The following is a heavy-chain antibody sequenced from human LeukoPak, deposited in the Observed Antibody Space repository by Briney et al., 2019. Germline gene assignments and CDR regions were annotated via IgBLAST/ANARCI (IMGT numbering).Heavy chain of an antibody. CDR3: ASRGYCSSTSCYRIYYYYYMDV. V-gene: IGHV4-34*01. Sequence: SETLSLTCAVYGGSFSGYYWSWIRQPPGKGLEWIGEINHSGSTNHNPSLKSRVTISVDTSKSQFSLKLSSVTAADTAVYYCASRGYCSSTSCYRIYYYYYMDVWGKGTTVTVSS. D-gene: IGHD2-2*02. CDR1: GGSFSGYY. J-gene: IGHJ6*03. CDR2: INHSGST.